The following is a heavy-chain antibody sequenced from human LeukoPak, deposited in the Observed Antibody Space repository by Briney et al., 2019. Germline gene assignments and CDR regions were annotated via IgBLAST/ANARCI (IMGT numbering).Heavy chain of an antibody. CDR3: GPRPDLSVAHTVEN. CDR1: GFTFSSLS. J-gene: IGHJ4*02. Sequence: GGSLRLSCAASGFTFSSLSMSWVRQAPGRGLEWVSSVSSRGDNTYDADSVKGRFTISRDNSKNSLYLQMDSLRAEDTAVYSKGPRPDLSVAHTVENWGQGTLVTVSS. D-gene: IGHD6-19*01. CDR2: VSSRGDNT. V-gene: IGHV3-23*01.